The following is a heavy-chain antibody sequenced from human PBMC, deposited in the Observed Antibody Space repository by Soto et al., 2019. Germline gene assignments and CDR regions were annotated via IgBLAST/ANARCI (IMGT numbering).Heavy chain of an antibody. CDR1: GVSISSNYY. D-gene: IGHD6-19*01. Sequence: QVLLQESGPGLVQPSGTLSRSCAVSGVSISSNYYWGWVRQSPGKGLEWLGDISHIGSVNYSPSLMSRVTISMDRSENQFSLKLNSVTAADTAVYYCVRSFGWYAIDYWGQGTLVIVSS. J-gene: IGHJ4*02. CDR3: VRSFGWYAIDY. CDR2: ISHIGSV. V-gene: IGHV4-4*02.